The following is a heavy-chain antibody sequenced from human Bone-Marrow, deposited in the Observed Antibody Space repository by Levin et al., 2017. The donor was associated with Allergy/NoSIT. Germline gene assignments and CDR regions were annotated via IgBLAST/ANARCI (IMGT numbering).Heavy chain of an antibody. CDR2: IGNSGGNV. CDR1: GFNFGTYA. J-gene: IGHJ4*01. CDR3: VKAGARIAVAGRYYFDS. Sequence: GGSLRLSCATSGFNFGTYAMNWVRQPPGKGLEWVAGIGNSGGNVYYGDSVTGRFSISRDNSKGTVFLQMNNLRVEDTAVYYCVKAGARIAVAGRYYFDSWGHGALVTVAS. D-gene: IGHD6-19*01. V-gene: IGHV3-23*02.